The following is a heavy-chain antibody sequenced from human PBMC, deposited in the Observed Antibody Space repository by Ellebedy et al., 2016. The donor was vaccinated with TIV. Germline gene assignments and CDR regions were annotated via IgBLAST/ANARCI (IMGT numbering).Heavy chain of an antibody. V-gene: IGHV3-49*04. CDR2: IRSKAYGGTT. Sequence: GGSLRLXCTASGFTFGDYAMSWVRQAPGKGLEWVSFIRSKAYGGTTEYAASVKGRFTISRDDSKSIAYLQMNSLKAEDTVVYYCTRDLTTLAAAGTGIYYYTMDVWGQGTTVTVSS. CDR1: GFTFGDYA. CDR3: TRDLTTLAAAGTGIYYYTMDV. J-gene: IGHJ6*02. D-gene: IGHD6-13*01.